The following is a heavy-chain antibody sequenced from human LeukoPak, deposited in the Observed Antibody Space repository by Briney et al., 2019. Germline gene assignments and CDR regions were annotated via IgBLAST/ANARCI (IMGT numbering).Heavy chain of an antibody. CDR2: IYYSGST. V-gene: IGHV4-39*01. CDR3: ARRGSLAEVNDAFDI. D-gene: IGHD6-6*01. J-gene: IGHJ3*02. CDR1: GGSISSSSYY. Sequence: SETLSLTCTVSGGSISSSSYYWGWIRQPPGKGLEWIGSIYYSGSTYYNPSLKSRVTISVDTSKNQFSLKLSSVTAADTAVYYCARRGSLAEVNDAFDIWGQGTMVTVSS.